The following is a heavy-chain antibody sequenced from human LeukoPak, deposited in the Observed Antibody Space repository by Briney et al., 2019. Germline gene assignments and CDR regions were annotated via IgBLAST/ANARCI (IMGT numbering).Heavy chain of an antibody. CDR1: GGSFSGYY. V-gene: IGHV4-59*01. Sequence: SETLSLTCAVYGGSFSGYYWNWIRQPPGKGLEWIGYIYHSGSTNYNPSLQSRVTISVDTSENQFSLNLNSVTAADTAVYYCARGGAARLHFQNWGQGTLVTVSS. D-gene: IGHD6-6*01. J-gene: IGHJ1*01. CDR3: ARGGAARLHFQN. CDR2: IYHSGST.